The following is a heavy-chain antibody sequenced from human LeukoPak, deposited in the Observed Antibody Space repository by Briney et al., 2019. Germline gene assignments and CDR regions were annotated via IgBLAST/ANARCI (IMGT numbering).Heavy chain of an antibody. CDR1: GGSISSSSYC. D-gene: IGHD3-10*01. V-gene: IGHV4-39*01. J-gene: IGHJ6*02. Sequence: PSETLSLTCTVSGGSISSSSYCWGWIRQPPGKGLEWIGSISYSGSTYYNPSLKSRVSTSVDTSKDHFSLKLTSVTAADTAVYYCARHFPMVRGLGRYYYGMDVWGQGTTVTDSS. CDR2: ISYSGST. CDR3: ARHFPMVRGLGRYYYGMDV.